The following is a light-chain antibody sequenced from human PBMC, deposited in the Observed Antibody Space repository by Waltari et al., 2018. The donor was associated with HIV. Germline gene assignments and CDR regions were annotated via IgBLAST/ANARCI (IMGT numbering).Light chain of an antibody. Sequence: QAGLTQPPSVSQGLRQTATLTCTGNSNNVGDQGAAWLQHHQGHPPKLLSSRNNNRPSGISERLSASRSGNTASLTITGLQPEDEADYYCSAWDSSLGAWVFGGGTKLTVL. J-gene: IGLJ3*02. CDR3: SAWDSSLGAWV. CDR1: SNNVGDQG. V-gene: IGLV10-54*01. CDR2: RNN.